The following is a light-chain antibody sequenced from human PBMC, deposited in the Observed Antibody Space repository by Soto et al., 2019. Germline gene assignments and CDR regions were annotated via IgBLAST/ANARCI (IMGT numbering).Light chain of an antibody. CDR1: QVISSY. Sequence: DIPLTQSPSFLSASVGDRVTITCRATQVISSYLAWYQQKPGTAPKLLIYPASTLQSGVPPRFSGSGSGTEFTLTISSLQPEDFATYFCQQVNSYPITFGQGTRLEIK. V-gene: IGKV1-9*01. CDR3: QQVNSYPIT. J-gene: IGKJ5*01. CDR2: PAS.